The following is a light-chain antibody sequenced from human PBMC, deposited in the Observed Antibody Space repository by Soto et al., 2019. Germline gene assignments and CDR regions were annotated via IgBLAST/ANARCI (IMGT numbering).Light chain of an antibody. V-gene: IGLV2-14*01. CDR1: SSDIGGYNY. CDR3: GSYTSINTRV. CDR2: EVS. Sequence: QSVLTQPASVSGSPGQSITISCTGTSSDIGGYNYVSWYQQHPGKAPKLMIYEVSNRPSGVSNRFSGSKSGNTASLTISGLQAEDEADYYCGSYTSINTRVFGGGTKLTVL. J-gene: IGLJ3*02.